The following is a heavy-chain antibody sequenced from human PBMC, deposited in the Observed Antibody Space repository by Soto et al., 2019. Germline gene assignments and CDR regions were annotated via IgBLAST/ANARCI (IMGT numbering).Heavy chain of an antibody. CDR2: IYHSGST. CDR1: GGSISSSNW. D-gene: IGHD6-19*01. V-gene: IGHV4-4*02. J-gene: IGHJ6*02. CDR3: ARAEEDSSGWGGDMDV. Sequence: QVQLQESGPGLVKPSGTLSLTCAVSGGSISSSNWWSWVRQPPGKGLEWIGEIYHSGSTNYNPSLDERETISXXKXKXXYALQLSTVTAADTAVYYCARAEEDSSGWGGDMDVWGQGTTVTVSS.